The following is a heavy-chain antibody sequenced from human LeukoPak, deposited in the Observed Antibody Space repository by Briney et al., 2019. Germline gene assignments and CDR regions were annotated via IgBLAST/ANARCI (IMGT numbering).Heavy chain of an antibody. CDR1: GGSISNSSYY. V-gene: IGHV4-39*07. D-gene: IGHD2-2*01. CDR3: ASFGFSTSAYYYMDV. Sequence: SETLSLTCTVSGGSISNSSYYWGWIRQPPGKGLEWIGSMYYSGSTYYNPSLKNRATISVDTSKNQFSLKLSSVTAADTAVYYCASFGFSTSAYYYMDVWGKGTTVTVSS. CDR2: MYYSGST. J-gene: IGHJ6*03.